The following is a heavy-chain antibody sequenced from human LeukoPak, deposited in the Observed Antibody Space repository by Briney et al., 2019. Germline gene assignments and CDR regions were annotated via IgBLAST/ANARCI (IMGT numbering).Heavy chain of an antibody. CDR1: GFTFDNYA. CDR2: ISGDGGST. V-gene: IGHV3-43*02. J-gene: IGHJ1*01. Sequence: GGSLRLSCAASGFTFDNYAIHWVRQAPGKGLEWVSLISGDGGSTYYADSMKGRFTISRDDSKNSLYLQMNSLRTEDTALYYCARDSQEFFQHWGQGTLVTVSS. CDR3: ARDSQEFFQH.